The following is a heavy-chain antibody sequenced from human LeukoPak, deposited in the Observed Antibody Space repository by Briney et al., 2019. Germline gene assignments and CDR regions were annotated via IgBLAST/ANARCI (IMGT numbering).Heavy chain of an antibody. CDR2: IIPIFGTA. V-gene: IGHV1-69*05. CDR1: GYTFTSYA. D-gene: IGHD3-16*01. CDR3: ASPGGGAWGGYPSSDAFDI. Sequence: SVKVSCKASGYTFTSYAISWVRQAPGQGLEWMGGIIPIFGTANYAQKFQGRVTITTDESTSTAYMELSSLRSEDTAVYYCASPGGGAWGGYPSSDAFDIWGQGTMVTVSS. J-gene: IGHJ3*02.